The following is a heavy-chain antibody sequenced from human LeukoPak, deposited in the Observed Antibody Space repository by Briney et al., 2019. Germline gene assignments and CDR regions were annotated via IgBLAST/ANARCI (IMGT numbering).Heavy chain of an antibody. J-gene: IGHJ3*01. D-gene: IGHD2-21*01. CDR2: INPSSGPP. V-gene: IGHV1-46*01. CDR3: ARNLVILNAFDL. CDR1: GYTSTSYY. Sequence: ASVKVSCTPSGYTSTSYYLHWVRPAPGQGLAWMGIINPSSGPPTYAQKFQGRVTMTRDTSTSTVYMELSSLRSEDTAVYYCARNLVILNAFDLWGQGTMVTVSS.